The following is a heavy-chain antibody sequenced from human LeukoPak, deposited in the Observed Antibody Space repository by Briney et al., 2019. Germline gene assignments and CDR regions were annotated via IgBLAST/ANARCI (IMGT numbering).Heavy chain of an antibody. Sequence: IPSETLSLTCTVSGASISSFYWSWIRQPAGKGLEWIGRIYTSGGTNYNPSLKSRVTMSIDTSKNQFSLKLYSVTAADTAVYYCVTDRSGSYDYWGQGILVTVS. J-gene: IGHJ4*02. CDR1: GASISSFY. CDR2: IYTSGGT. D-gene: IGHD1-26*01. CDR3: VTDRSGSYDY. V-gene: IGHV4-4*07.